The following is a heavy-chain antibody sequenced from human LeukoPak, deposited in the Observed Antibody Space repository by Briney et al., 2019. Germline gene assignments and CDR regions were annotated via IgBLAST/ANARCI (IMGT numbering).Heavy chain of an antibody. J-gene: IGHJ5*02. Sequence: PSETQSLTCKVTCYPIYGGNYWGWIRQTPGKGLEWIGSIYHIGSVFYNPSLKSRVNISVDTSKNQFSLNLISVTAAYTNLDFCAKDPWSSRWSDPWGPGILVTVAS. CDR1: CYPIYGGNY. V-gene: IGHV4-38-2*02. CDR2: IYHIGSV. CDR3: AKDPWSSRWSDP. D-gene: IGHD6-19*01.